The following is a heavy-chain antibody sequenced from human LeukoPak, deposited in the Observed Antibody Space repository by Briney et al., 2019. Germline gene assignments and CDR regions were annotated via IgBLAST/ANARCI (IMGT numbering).Heavy chain of an antibody. J-gene: IGHJ4*02. CDR3: TREAVTANGYFDY. D-gene: IGHD2-21*02. V-gene: IGHV3-74*01. CDR2: INSDGSRT. Sequence: PGGSLRLSCAASEFTFSSFWMHWVRQAPGKGLVWVSHINSDGSRTTYADSVKGRFTISRDNAKNTLYLQMNSLKTEDTAVYYCTREAVTANGYFDYWGQGTLVTVSS. CDR1: EFTFSSFW.